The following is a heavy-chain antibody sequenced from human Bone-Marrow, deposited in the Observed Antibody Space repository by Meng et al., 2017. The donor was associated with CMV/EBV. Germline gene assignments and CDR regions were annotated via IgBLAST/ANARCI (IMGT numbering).Heavy chain of an antibody. V-gene: IGHV3-53*01. CDR3: ARDWLNAFDI. CDR1: GFTFSSYE. CDR2: IYSGGST. J-gene: IGHJ3*02. D-gene: IGHD3-22*01. Sequence: GESLKISCGASGFTFSSYEMNWVRQAPGKGLEWVSVIYSGGSTYYADSVKGRFTISRDNSKNTLYLQMNSLRAEDTAVYYCARDWLNAFDIWGQGTMVTVSS.